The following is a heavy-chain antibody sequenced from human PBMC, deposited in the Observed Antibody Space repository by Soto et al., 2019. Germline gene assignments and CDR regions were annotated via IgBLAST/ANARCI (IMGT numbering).Heavy chain of an antibody. CDR3: AKSHYPGGNFHFPDY. J-gene: IGHJ4*02. CDR2: ISSDGGNT. D-gene: IGHD1-1*01. Sequence: VQLLESGGGLVQPGGSLRLSCAASGFTFSSYAMSWVRQAPGKGLERVSSISSDGGNTYYADSVKGRFTISRDNSKNTLSLQMNSLRADDAAVYYCAKSHYPGGNFHFPDYWGQGTLVTVSA. V-gene: IGHV3-23*01. CDR1: GFTFSSYA.